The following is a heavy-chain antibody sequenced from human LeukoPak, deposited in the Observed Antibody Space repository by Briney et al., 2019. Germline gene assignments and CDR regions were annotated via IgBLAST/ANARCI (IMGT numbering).Heavy chain of an antibody. Sequence: GGSLRLSCAASGFTVSSNYMSWVRQAPGKGLEWVSVIYSGGSTYYADSVKGRFTISRDNSKNTLYLQMNSLRAEDTAVYYCARTPQYWAGDTSYFDYWGQGTQVTVSS. V-gene: IGHV3-53*01. CDR1: GFTVSSNY. J-gene: IGHJ4*02. CDR3: ARTPQYWAGDTSYFDY. CDR2: IYSGGST. D-gene: IGHD5-18*01.